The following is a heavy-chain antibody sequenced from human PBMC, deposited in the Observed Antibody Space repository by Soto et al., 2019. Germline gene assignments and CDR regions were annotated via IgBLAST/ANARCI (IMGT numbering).Heavy chain of an antibody. J-gene: IGHJ4*02. V-gene: IGHV3-23*01. CDR3: AKDPPHIVVVTDIPAHDY. CDR2: ISGSGGST. CDR1: GFTFSSYA. D-gene: IGHD2-21*02. Sequence: EVQLLESGGGLVQPGGSLRLSCAASGFTFSSYAMSWVRQAPGKGLEWVSAISGSGGSTYYADSVKGRFTISRDNSKNTLYRQMNSLRAEDTAVYYCAKDPPHIVVVTDIPAHDYWCQRTLVTVS.